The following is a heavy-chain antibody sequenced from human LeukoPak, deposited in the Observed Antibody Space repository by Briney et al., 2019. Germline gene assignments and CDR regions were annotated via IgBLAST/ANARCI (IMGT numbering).Heavy chain of an antibody. D-gene: IGHD2-15*01. Sequence: GGALRLSCGASGFTFSSYAMIWVRQAPGEGLEWVSTISASDDSTNYADSVKGRFTISRDNSENTLFLQMNSLRAEDTAVYYCAKSFAFAASDHWGQGALVTVSS. V-gene: IGHV3-23*01. CDR1: GFTFSSYA. J-gene: IGHJ4*01. CDR2: ISASDDST. CDR3: AKSFAFAASDH.